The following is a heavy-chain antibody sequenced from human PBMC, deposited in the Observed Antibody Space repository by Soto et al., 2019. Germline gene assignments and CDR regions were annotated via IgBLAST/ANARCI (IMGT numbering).Heavy chain of an antibody. CDR1: GFTFSSYG. CDR2: IWYDGSNK. Sequence: QVQLVESGGGVVQPGRSLRLSCAASGFTFSSYGMHWVRQAPGKGLEWGAVIWYDGSNKFYAVSVKGGFTISRDNSKNTLYLQMNSLGAEDTAVYYCARSQGIAARVAYYYYGMGLWGQGTTVTVSS. CDR3: ARSQGIAARVAYYYYGMGL. V-gene: IGHV3-33*01. J-gene: IGHJ6*02. D-gene: IGHD6-6*01.